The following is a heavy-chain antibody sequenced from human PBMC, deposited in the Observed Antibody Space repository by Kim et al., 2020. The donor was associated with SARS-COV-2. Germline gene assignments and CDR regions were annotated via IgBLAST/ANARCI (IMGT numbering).Heavy chain of an antibody. CDR1: GFAFSSHA. CDR2: ISGSGGNT. V-gene: IGHV3-23*01. Sequence: GGFLRLSCAASGFAFSSHAMSWVRQAPGKGLEWVSGISGSGGNTYYADFVKGRFTISRDNSKNTVYLQMNSLRAEDTAVYYCVKDDRIVVVMTLGYWGQGTLVTVSS. D-gene: IGHD3-22*01. J-gene: IGHJ4*02. CDR3: VKDDRIVVVMTLGY.